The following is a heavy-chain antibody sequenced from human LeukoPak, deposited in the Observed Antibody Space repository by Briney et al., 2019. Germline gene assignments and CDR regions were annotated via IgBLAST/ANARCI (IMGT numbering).Heavy chain of an antibody. CDR3: AKDSGGWYGRRVGPFQH. Sequence: PGGSLRLSCAASGFTFSSYAMSWVRQAPGKGLEWVSAISGSGGSTYYADSVKGRFTISRDNSKNTLYLQMNSLRAEDTAVYYCAKDSGGWYGRRVGPFQHWGQGTLVTVSS. D-gene: IGHD6-19*01. J-gene: IGHJ1*01. V-gene: IGHV3-23*01. CDR2: ISGSGGST. CDR1: GFTFSSYA.